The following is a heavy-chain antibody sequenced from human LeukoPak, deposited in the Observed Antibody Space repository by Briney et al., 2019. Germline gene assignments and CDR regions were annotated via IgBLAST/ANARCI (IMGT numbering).Heavy chain of an antibody. CDR1: GYTFTSYD. Sequence: SVKVSCKASGYTFTSYDINWVRQATGQGLEWMGGIIPIFGTANYAQKFQGRVTITADKSTSTAYMELSSLRSEDTAVYYCARVSYYDSSGYYYDYWFDPWGQGTLVTVSS. V-gene: IGHV1-69*06. CDR3: ARVSYYDSSGYYYDYWFDP. D-gene: IGHD3-22*01. CDR2: IIPIFGTA. J-gene: IGHJ5*02.